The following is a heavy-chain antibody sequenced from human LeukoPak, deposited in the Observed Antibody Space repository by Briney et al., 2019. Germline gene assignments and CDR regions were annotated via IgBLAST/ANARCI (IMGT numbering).Heavy chain of an antibody. CDR1: GGSISSSNW. Sequence: SGTLSLTCAASGGSISSSNWWSWVRQPPGKGLEWIGEIYHSGSTNYNPSLKSRVTISVDKSKNQFSLKLSSVTAADTAVYYCARVADCSSTSCYAGWGPDWFDPWGQGTLVTVSS. V-gene: IGHV4-4*02. CDR2: IYHSGST. CDR3: ARVADCSSTSCYAGWGPDWFDP. J-gene: IGHJ5*02. D-gene: IGHD2-2*01.